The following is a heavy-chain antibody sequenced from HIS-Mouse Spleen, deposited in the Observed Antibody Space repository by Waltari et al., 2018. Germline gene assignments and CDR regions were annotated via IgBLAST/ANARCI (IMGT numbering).Heavy chain of an antibody. CDR3: ARASRDLLLPRYFDL. J-gene: IGHJ2*01. CDR2: YSSGST. V-gene: IGHV4-59*01. Sequence: QVQLQESGPGLVKPSKTLSPTSTVSVGPISSNYWGGFRQPPGKGLEWLGYSSGSTNYNPSLKSRVTISVDTSKNQFSLKLSSVTAADTAVYYCARASRDLLLPRYFDLWGRGTLVTVSS. CDR1: VGPISSNY.